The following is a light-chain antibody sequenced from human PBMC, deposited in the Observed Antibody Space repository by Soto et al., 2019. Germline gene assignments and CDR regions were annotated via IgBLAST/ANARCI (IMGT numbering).Light chain of an antibody. V-gene: IGKV3-20*01. CDR1: QSVPSNF. CDR2: GVS. J-gene: IGKJ1*01. CDR3: QQYDSSWT. Sequence: EIVLTQSPGTLSLSPGERATLSCRASQSVPSNFLDWYQQKTGQAPILLIYGVSRRATGIPDRFTGSGAGTEFPFTNSRLEPEDFAVYYCQQYDSSWTFGQGTKVEIK.